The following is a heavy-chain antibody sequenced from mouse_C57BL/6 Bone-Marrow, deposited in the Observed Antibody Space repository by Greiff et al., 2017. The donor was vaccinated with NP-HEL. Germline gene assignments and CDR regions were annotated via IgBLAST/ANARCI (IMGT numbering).Heavy chain of an antibody. V-gene: IGHV1-74*01. D-gene: IGHD3-1*01. J-gene: IGHJ3*01. Sequence: QVQLKQPGAELVKPGASVKVSCKASGYTFTSYWMHWVKQRPGQGLEWIGRIHPSDSDTNYNQKFKGKATLTVDKSSSTAYMQLSSLTSEDSAVYYCAIGTGLRTFAYWGQGTLVTVSA. CDR2: IHPSDSDT. CDR1: GYTFTSYW. CDR3: AIGTGLRTFAY.